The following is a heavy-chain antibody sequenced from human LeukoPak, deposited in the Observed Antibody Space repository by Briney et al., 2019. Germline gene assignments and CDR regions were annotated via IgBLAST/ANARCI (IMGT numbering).Heavy chain of an antibody. V-gene: IGHV4-4*07. D-gene: IGHD1-26*01. Sequence: SETLSLTCTVSRGSTSTYYWSWIRQPAGKGLEWIGRIYPSGNTNFNPSLMSRVTMSIDTSKNQFSLKMNSVTAADTAVYYCARDQGSYPYYFDYWGQGTLVTVSS. CDR2: IYPSGNT. J-gene: IGHJ4*02. CDR3: ARDQGSYPYYFDY. CDR1: RGSTSTYY.